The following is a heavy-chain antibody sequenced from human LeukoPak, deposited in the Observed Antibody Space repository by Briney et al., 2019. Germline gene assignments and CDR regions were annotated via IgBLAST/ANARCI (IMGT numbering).Heavy chain of an antibody. D-gene: IGHD6-19*01. J-gene: IGHJ3*02. CDR1: GYTFTGYY. Sequence: RASVKVSCKASGYTFTGYYMHWVRQAPGQGLEWMGWINPNSGGTNYAQKFQGRVTMTRDTSISTAYMELSRLRSDDTAVYYCARGNAVAGGAGPFDIWGQGTMVTVSS. CDR3: ARGNAVAGGAGPFDI. V-gene: IGHV1-2*02. CDR2: INPNSGGT.